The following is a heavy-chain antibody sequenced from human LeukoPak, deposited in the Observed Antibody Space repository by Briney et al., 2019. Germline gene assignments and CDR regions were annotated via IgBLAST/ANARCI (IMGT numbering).Heavy chain of an antibody. CDR2: INHSGTT. J-gene: IGHJ6*03. V-gene: IGHV4-34*01. CDR1: GGSLNNYF. D-gene: IGHD3-10*02. CDR3: ARGPPYVDLFYNYMDV. Sequence: SETLSLTCTVYGGSLNNYFWVWIRQSPGKGLEWIGEINHSGTTNSNPSLTSRVTISVEEPHNRFALMLESVTAADTAVYYCARGPPYVDLFYNYMDVWGKGTTVTVSS.